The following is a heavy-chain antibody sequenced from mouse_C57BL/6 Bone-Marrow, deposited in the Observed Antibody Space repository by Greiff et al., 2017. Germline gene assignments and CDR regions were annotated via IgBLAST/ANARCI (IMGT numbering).Heavy chain of an antibody. V-gene: IGHV14-3*01. D-gene: IGHD2-5*01. J-gene: IGHJ2*01. CDR1: GFNIKNTY. CDR3: ASPYYSNYVGSFFDY. Sequence: EVQLQQSVAELVRPGASVKLSCTASGFNIKNTYMHWVKQRPEQGLEWIGRIDPANGNTKYAPKFQGKATITADTSSNTAYLQLSSLTPEDTAIYYCASPYYSNYVGSFFDYWGQGTTLTVSS. CDR2: IDPANGNT.